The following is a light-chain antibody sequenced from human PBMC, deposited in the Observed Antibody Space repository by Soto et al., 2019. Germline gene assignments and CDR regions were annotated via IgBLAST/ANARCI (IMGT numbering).Light chain of an antibody. CDR3: QQYNNWPLT. Sequence: EILMTQSPATLSVSPGEGATLSCRASHRVNTYLAWYQQRPGQAPRLLIYDASTMATGIPARFSGSGSGTEFTLTISSLQSEDFAVYYCQQYNNWPLTVGGGTKVEI. V-gene: IGKV3-15*01. CDR1: HRVNTY. CDR2: DAS. J-gene: IGKJ4*01.